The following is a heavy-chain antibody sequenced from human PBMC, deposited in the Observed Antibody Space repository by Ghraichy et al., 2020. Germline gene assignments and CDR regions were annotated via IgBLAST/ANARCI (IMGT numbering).Heavy chain of an antibody. D-gene: IGHD3-22*01. CDR3: ARESGLYYYDSSGHAFDI. CDR1: GFTFSSYS. Sequence: GGSLRLSCAASGFTFSSYSMNWVRQAPGKGLEWVSSISSSSSYIYYADSVKGRFTISRDNAKNSLYLQMNSLRAEDTAVYYCARESGLYYYDSSGHAFDIWGQGTMVTVSS. CDR2: ISSSSSYI. J-gene: IGHJ3*02. V-gene: IGHV3-21*01.